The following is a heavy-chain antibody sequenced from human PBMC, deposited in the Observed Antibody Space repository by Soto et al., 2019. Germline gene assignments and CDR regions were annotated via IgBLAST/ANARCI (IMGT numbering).Heavy chain of an antibody. CDR3: AKDGGRGYDAFYT. Sequence: EVQLLESGGGLVQPGGSLRLSCAASGFTVSSYAMSWVRQAPGKGLEWISAISGSGGSTYYVDSVKGRFTISRDNSQNTLYLQMSSLRGEDTAVYYCAKDGGRGYDAFYTWYQGTMVTVS. D-gene: IGHD3-16*01. V-gene: IGHV3-23*01. CDR2: ISGSGGST. J-gene: IGHJ3*02. CDR1: GFTVSSYA.